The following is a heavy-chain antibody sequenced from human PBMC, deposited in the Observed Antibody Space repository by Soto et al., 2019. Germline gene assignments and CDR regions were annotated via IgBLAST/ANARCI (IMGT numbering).Heavy chain of an antibody. CDR1: GFSLSTSGVG. CDR2: IYWDDKT. D-gene: IGHD3-10*01. CDR3: AHRTYFTSGRPFDY. J-gene: IGHJ4*02. V-gene: IGHV2-5*02. Sequence: QITLKESGPTLVKPTQTLTLTCTFSGFSLSTSGVGVDWIRQPPGKALAWLAVIYWDDKTHYSPSLSSRLTVTWATSRNQVVLTMTNMDPVDTATYYCAHRTYFTSGRPFDYWGQGTLVAVSS.